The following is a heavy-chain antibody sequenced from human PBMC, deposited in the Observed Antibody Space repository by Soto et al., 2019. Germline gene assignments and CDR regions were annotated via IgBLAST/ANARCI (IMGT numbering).Heavy chain of an antibody. CDR2: ISAYNGNT. CDR3: ARDLTTGGEFDY. V-gene: IGHV1-18*01. Sequence: GGSVNLSFKSSGYTFTSYRISWVRQAPGQGLEWMGWISAYNGNTNYAQKLQGRVTMTTDTSTSTAYMELRSLRSDDTAVYYCARDLTTGGEFDYWGQGTLVTVSS. J-gene: IGHJ4*02. D-gene: IGHD4-4*01. CDR1: GYTFTSYR.